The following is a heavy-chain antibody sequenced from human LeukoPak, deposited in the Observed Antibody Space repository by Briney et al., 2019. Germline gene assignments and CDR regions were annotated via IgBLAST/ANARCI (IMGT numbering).Heavy chain of an antibody. V-gene: IGHV4-59*01. CDR3: ARGGVEVVAATEAWFDP. Sequence: SETLSLTCTVSGGSISSYYWSWIRQPPGKGLEWIGYIYYSGGTNYNPSLKSRVTISVDTSKNQFSLKLSSVTAADTAVYYCARGGVEVVAATEAWFDPWGQGTLVTVSS. CDR2: IYYSGGT. J-gene: IGHJ5*02. D-gene: IGHD2-15*01. CDR1: GGSISSYY.